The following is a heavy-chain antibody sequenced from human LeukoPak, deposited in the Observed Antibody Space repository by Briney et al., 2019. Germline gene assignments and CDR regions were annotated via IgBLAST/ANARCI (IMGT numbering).Heavy chain of an antibody. V-gene: IGHV3-74*01. CDR1: GFTFSSNW. D-gene: IGHD3-10*01. CDR2: INEDGSTT. Sequence: PGGSLRLSCAASGFTFSSNWMHWVRQAPGKGLVWVSRINEDGSTTNYADSVKGRFTISRDNAKNTLYLQMNSLRAEDTAVYYCAREGYYGSGSPPSLYFDYWGQGTLVTVSS. CDR3: AREGYYGSGSPPSLYFDY. J-gene: IGHJ4*02.